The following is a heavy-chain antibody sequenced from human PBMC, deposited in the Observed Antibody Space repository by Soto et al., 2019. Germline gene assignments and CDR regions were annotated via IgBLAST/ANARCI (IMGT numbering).Heavy chain of an antibody. CDR2: ITSNGDST. J-gene: IGHJ4*01. Sequence: GALLVFCEAFGFDFNKYAMTWVRQAPGKGLQWVSSITSNGDSTYYADSVKVRFTTSRDNSKNTLYLQMNSLRADDTAVFYCAKDSTSYPTSPFYFDSWGHGTLVTVYS. CDR3: AKDSTSYPTSPFYFDS. V-gene: IGHV3-23*01. CDR1: GFDFNKYA.